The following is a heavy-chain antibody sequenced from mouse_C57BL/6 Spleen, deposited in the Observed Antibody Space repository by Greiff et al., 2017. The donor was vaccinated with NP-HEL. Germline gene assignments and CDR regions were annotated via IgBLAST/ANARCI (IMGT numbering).Heavy chain of an antibody. CDR1: GYTFTSYW. Sequence: VQLQQPGAELVRPGSSVKLSCKASGYTFTSYWMDWVKQRPGQGLEWIGNIYPSDSETHYNQKFKDKATLTVDKSSSTAYMQLSSLTSEDSAVYYCARGGWDYAMDYWGQGTSVTVSS. CDR3: ARGGWDYAMDY. CDR2: IYPSDSET. J-gene: IGHJ4*01. D-gene: IGHD3-3*01. V-gene: IGHV1-61*01.